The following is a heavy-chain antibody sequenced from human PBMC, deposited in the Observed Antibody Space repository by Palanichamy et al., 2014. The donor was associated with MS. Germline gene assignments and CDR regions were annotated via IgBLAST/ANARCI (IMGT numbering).Heavy chain of an antibody. CDR2: FYYTGST. Sequence: QLQLQESGPGLVKPSETLSLTCTVSGGSISSSSYCWGWIRQPPGKGLEWIGTFYYTGSTYYNPSLKSRVTISVDTSKNQFSLKLSSVTAADTAVYYCASRRRIYGDYSDWGQGTLVTVSS. CDR1: GGSISSSSYC. D-gene: IGHD4-17*01. V-gene: IGHV4-39*01. J-gene: IGHJ4*02. CDR3: ASRRRIYGDYSD.